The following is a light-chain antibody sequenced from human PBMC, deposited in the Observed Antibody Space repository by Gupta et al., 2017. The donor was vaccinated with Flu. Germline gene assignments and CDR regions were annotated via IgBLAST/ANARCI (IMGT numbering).Light chain of an antibody. CDR1: RSNFGTDFD. V-gene: IGLV1-40*01. CDR2: GDS. Sequence: VTISCNVTRSNFGTDFDARWYLRLPGTAPKLLIYGDSHRPSGVPARFSGSRSGTSASLAIAGLQPEDEGDYFCQSYDTGLTAWVFGGGTKLRVL. J-gene: IGLJ3*02. CDR3: QSYDTGLTAWV.